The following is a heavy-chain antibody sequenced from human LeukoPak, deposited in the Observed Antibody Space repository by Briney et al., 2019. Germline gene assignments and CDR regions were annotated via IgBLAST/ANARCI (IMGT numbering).Heavy chain of an antibody. V-gene: IGHV3-7*01. CDR1: GFTFSSYW. J-gene: IGHJ6*03. D-gene: IGHD3-3*01. Sequence: GGSLTLSCAASGFTFSSYWMSGVRQAPGKGLEWVANRKQDGSEKYYVDSVKGRFTISRDNAKNSLYLQMNSLRAEDTAVYYCARDSSYYDFWSGDYYYYMDVWGKGTTVTVSS. CDR3: ARDSSYYDFWSGDYYYYMDV. CDR2: RKQDGSEK.